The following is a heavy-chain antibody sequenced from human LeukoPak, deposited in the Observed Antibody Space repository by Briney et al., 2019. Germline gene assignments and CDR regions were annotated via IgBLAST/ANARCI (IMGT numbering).Heavy chain of an antibody. J-gene: IGHJ4*02. Sequence: GGSLRLSCAASGFTFSSYAMSWVRQAPGKGLEWVSAISGSGGSTYYADSVKGRFTISRDNSKNTLYLQMNSLRAEDTAVYYCAKDLQVLRFLEWSYPSAYFDYWGQGTLVTVSS. CDR1: GFTFSSYA. CDR2: ISGSGGST. CDR3: AKDLQVLRFLEWSYPSAYFDY. V-gene: IGHV3-23*01. D-gene: IGHD3-3*01.